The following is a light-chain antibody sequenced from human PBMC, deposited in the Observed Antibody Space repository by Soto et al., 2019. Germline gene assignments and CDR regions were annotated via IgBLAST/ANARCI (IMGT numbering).Light chain of an antibody. Sequence: NFMLTQPHSVSESPGKTVTISCTRSSGSIASNYVQWYQQPPGSSPTTVIYEDNQRPSGVPDRFSGSIDSSSNSASLTISGLETEDEADYYCQSYDATNQVFGGGTKLTVL. CDR3: QSYDATNQV. J-gene: IGLJ3*02. V-gene: IGLV6-57*01. CDR2: EDN. CDR1: SGSIASNY.